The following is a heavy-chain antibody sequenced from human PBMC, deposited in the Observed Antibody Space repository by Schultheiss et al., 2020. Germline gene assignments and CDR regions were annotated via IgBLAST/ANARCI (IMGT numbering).Heavy chain of an antibody. CDR1: GFTFSSHG. V-gene: IGHV3-30*03. D-gene: IGHD5-24*01. CDR2: ISYDGSNE. CDR3: ASCRDGSCHYFDY. J-gene: IGHJ4*02. Sequence: GGSLRLSCAASGFTFSSHGMHWVRQAPGKGLEWVTFISYDGSNEYYADSVKGRFTISRDNSKNSLYLQMNSLRAEDTALYYCASCRDGSCHYFDYWGQGTLVTV.